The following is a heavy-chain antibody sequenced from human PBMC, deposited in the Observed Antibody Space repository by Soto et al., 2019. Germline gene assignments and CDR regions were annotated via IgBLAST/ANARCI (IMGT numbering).Heavy chain of an antibody. CDR1: GFTFSSYA. Sequence: PWGSLRLSCAASGFTFSSYAMHWVRQAPGKGLEWVAVISYDGSNKYYADSVKGRFTISRDNSKNTLYLQMNSLRAEDTAVYYCARDGSDDYGDPYADPINYGMDVWGQGTTVTVSS. CDR2: ISYDGSNK. D-gene: IGHD4-17*01. CDR3: ARDGSDDYGDPYADPINYGMDV. J-gene: IGHJ6*02. V-gene: IGHV3-30-3*01.